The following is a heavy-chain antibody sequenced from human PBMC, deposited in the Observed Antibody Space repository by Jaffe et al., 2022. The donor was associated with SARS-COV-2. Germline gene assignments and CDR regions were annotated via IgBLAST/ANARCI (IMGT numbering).Heavy chain of an antibody. Sequence: EVQLVESGGGLVQPGRSLRLSCAASGFTFDNFAMHWVRQAPGKGLEWVSSISWNTDTIGYADSVKGRFTISRDNAKRSVYLQMNRLRPEDTALYYCAKAGSLGSYFNWFDSWGQGTQVTVSS. CDR3: AKAGSLGSYFNWFDS. V-gene: IGHV3-9*01. D-gene: IGHD3-10*01. CDR1: GFTFDNFA. J-gene: IGHJ5*01. CDR2: ISWNTDTI.